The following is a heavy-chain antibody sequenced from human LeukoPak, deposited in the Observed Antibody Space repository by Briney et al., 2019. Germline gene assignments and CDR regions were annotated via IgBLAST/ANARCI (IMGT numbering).Heavy chain of an antibody. V-gene: IGHV1-2*02. CDR2: INPNSGGT. J-gene: IGHJ6*03. CDR3: ARLCYYDSSGYHHYYYYMDV. D-gene: IGHD3-22*01. CDR1: GYTFTGYY. Sequence: ASVKVSCKASGYTFTGYYMHWVRQAPGQGLEWMGWINPNSGGTNHARKFQGRVTMTRDTSISTAYMELRSLRSDDTAVYYCARLCYYDSSGYHHYYYYMDVWGKGTTVTISS.